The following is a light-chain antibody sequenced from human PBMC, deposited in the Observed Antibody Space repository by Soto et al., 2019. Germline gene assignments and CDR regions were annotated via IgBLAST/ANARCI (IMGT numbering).Light chain of an antibody. V-gene: IGKV3-15*01. CDR3: QQYNNWPLT. Sequence: EIVMTQSPATLSVSPGERATLSCRASQSVSSNLAWYQQKPGQAPSLLIYGASTRATGIPARFSGRGSGTEFTLTISSLQSEDFAVYYCQQYNNWPLTFGQGTKVEIK. CDR2: GAS. J-gene: IGKJ1*01. CDR1: QSVSSN.